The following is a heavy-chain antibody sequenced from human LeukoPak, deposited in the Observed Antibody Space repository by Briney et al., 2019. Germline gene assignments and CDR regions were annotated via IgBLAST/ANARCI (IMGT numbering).Heavy chain of an antibody. J-gene: IGHJ4*02. Sequence: GGSLRLSCAASGFTFSNYAMHWVRQAPGKGLEWVAGIPYDGSKKDYADAEKGRFTISRDNSKNTLYLQMNSLRAEDTAIYYCARGAHKRDDYGGFFDYWGQGTLVTVSS. V-gene: IGHV3-30*04. CDR2: IPYDGSKK. D-gene: IGHD4-23*01. CDR3: ARGAHKRDDYGGFFDY. CDR1: GFTFSNYA.